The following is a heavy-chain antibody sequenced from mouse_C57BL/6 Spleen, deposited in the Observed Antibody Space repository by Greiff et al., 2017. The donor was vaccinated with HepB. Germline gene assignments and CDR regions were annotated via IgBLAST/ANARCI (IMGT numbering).Heavy chain of an antibody. CDR3: ARQVDYYGSSYPYWYFDV. D-gene: IGHD1-1*01. V-gene: IGHV5-6*01. Sequence: EVQGVESGGDLVKPGGSLKLSCAASGFTFSSYGMSWVRQTPDKRLEWVATISSGGSYTYYPDSVKGRFTISRDNAKNTLYLQMSSLKSEDTAKYYCARQVDYYGSSYPYWYFDVWGTGTTVTVSS. CDR1: GFTFSSYG. CDR2: ISSGGSYT. J-gene: IGHJ1*03.